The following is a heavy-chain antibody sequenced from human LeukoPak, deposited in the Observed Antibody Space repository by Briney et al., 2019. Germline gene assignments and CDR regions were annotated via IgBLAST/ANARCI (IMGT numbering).Heavy chain of an antibody. CDR1: GGSISSYY. J-gene: IGHJ3*02. CDR3: ARQPPATAAFDI. CDR2: IYYTGGET. V-gene: IGHV4-59*08. Sequence: SETLSLTCTVSGGSISSYYWSWIRQPPGKRLEWIGYIYYTGGETNYNPSLKSRLTLSVDTSKNQFSLILTSVTAADTAVYYCARQPPATAAFDIWAQGTMVTVSS. D-gene: IGHD5-18*01.